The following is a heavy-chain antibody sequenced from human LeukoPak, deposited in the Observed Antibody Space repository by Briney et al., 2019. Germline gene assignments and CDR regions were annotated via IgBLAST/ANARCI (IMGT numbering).Heavy chain of an antibody. V-gene: IGHV1-2*02. CDR2: INPNSGGT. J-gene: IGHJ4*02. D-gene: IGHD2-2*01. CDR1: GYTFTSYY. Sequence: ASVKVSCKASGYTFTSYYMHWVRQAPGQGLEWMGWINPNSGGTNYAQKFQGRVTMTRDTSISTAYMELNRLRSDDTAVYYCARGRVVVPATLTYWGQGTLVTVSS. CDR3: ARGRVVVPATLTY.